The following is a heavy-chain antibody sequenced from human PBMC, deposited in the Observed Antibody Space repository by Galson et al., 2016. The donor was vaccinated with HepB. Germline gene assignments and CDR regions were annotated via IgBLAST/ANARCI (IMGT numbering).Heavy chain of an antibody. CDR3: AHVAWGVIPNSFDF. D-gene: IGHD3-10*01. J-gene: IGHJ4*02. V-gene: IGHV2-5*02. CDR2: IYWDDDE. Sequence: PALVKPTQTLTLTCTFSGFSLNTNGVGVGWIRQPPGKALECLAVIYWDDDEHYNPSLKNRLTITKDTSKNQVVLTMTDMDPVDTATYFCAHVAWGVIPNSFDFWGQGALVTVSS. CDR1: GFSLNTNGVG.